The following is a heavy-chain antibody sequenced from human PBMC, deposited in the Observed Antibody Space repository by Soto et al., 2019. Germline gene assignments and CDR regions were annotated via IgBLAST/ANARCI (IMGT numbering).Heavy chain of an antibody. CDR3: ARGPTDYYDKSGDYCLDY. V-gene: IGHV1-18*01. J-gene: IGHJ4*02. CDR2: ISTYNGNT. CDR1: GYSFITYG. D-gene: IGHD3-22*01. Sequence: QVQLVQSGAEVKKPGASVMVSCKGSGYSFITYGMNWVRQAPGQGLEWVGWISTYNGNTKYVESLQGRVTMTTDTTTSTAYMELRSLRSDDTAVYYCARGPTDYYDKSGDYCLDYWGQGTLVTVSP.